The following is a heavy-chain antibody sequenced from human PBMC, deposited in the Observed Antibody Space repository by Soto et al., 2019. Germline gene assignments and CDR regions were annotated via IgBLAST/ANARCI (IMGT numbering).Heavy chain of an antibody. Sequence: GGFLRLSCAASGFTFSSYAMSWVRQAPGKGLEWVSAISGSGGSTYYADSVKGRFTISRDNSKNTLYLQMNSLRAEDTAVYYCAQVRYFELRDYGMDVRGQGTTVTVSS. V-gene: IGHV3-23*01. CDR1: GFTFSSYA. CDR3: AQVRYFELRDYGMDV. J-gene: IGHJ6*02. CDR2: ISGSGGST. D-gene: IGHD1-1*01.